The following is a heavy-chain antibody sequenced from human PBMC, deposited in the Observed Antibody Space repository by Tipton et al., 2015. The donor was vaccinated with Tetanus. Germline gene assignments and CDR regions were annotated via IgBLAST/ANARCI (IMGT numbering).Heavy chain of an antibody. CDR2: IFYSGNT. Sequence: TLSLTCTVSGDPMNDFYWSWIRQPPGKGLEWIGHIFYSGNTDYNPSLKSRVTISVGTSRKQFSLRLSSVTAADTAVYYCARDQKSATLSHFFYGLDVWGQGTTVTVSS. V-gene: IGHV4-59*01. D-gene: IGHD2-15*01. J-gene: IGHJ6*02. CDR3: ARDQKSATLSHFFYGLDV. CDR1: GDPMNDFY.